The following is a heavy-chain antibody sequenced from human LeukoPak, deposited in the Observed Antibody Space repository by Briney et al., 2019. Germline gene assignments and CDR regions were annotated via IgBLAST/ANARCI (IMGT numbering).Heavy chain of an antibody. J-gene: IGHJ3*02. CDR1: GFTFSSYS. CDR3: ARVGPYSSDPLDI. D-gene: IGHD6-19*01. Sequence: PGGSLRLSCAASGFTFSSYSMNWVRQAPGKGLEWVSSISSSSSYIYYADSVKGRFTISRDNAKNSLYLQMNSLRAEDTAVYYCARVGPYSSDPLDIWGQGTMVTVSS. CDR2: ISSSSSYI. V-gene: IGHV3-21*01.